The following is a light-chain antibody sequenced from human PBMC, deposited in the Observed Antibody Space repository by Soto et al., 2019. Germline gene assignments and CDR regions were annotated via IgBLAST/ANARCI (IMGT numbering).Light chain of an antibody. J-gene: IGLJ3*02. CDR1: SSNIGSNT. CDR2: TNN. Sequence: QSVLTQSPSASGTPGQRVTISCSGSSSNIGSNTVNWYQQLPGTAPKLFIYTNNQPPSGVPDRFSGSKSGTSASLAISGLQSEDEADYYCATWDDSLNGVVFDGGTKLTVL. CDR3: ATWDDSLNGVV. V-gene: IGLV1-44*01.